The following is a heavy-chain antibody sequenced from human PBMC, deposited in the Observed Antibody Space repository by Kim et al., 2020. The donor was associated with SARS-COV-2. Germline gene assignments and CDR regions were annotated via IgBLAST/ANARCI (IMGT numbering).Heavy chain of an antibody. Sequence: SETLSLTCTVSGDSISSSYWWSWVRQPPGKGLEWIGEIYHSGTTHYNPSLKSRVSTSIDKSRSQFSLIMTSLTAADTAVYYCATDLVRGVRNYFDPWGQGILVTVFS. D-gene: IGHD3-10*01. CDR1: GDSISSSYW. V-gene: IGHV4-4*02. J-gene: IGHJ5*02. CDR3: ATDLVRGVRNYFDP. CDR2: IYHSGTT.